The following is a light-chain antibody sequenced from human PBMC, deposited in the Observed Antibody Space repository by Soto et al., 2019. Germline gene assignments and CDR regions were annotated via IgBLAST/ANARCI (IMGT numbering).Light chain of an antibody. J-gene: IGLJ2*01. Sequence: SALTQPAFVSGSPGQSITISCTGTSSDVGSYNLVSWYQQHPGKAPKLMIYEGSKRPSGVSNRFSGSKSGNTASLTISGLQAEDEADYYCCSYAGSSTSVVFGGGTKLTVL. CDR3: CSYAGSSTSVV. CDR2: EGS. CDR1: SSDVGSYNL. V-gene: IGLV2-23*01.